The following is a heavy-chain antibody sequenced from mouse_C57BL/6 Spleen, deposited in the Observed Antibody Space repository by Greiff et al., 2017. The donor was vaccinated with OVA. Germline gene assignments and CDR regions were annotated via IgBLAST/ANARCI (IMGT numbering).Heavy chain of an antibody. CDR2: IDPETGGT. D-gene: IGHD2-2*01. Sequence: QVQLKESGAELVRPGASVTLSCKASGYTFTDYEMHWVKQTPVHGLEWIGAIDPETGGTAYNQKFKGKAILTADKSSSTAYMELRSLTSEDSAVYYCTREGYGYDGKYFDYWGQGTTLTVSS. CDR1: GYTFTDYE. V-gene: IGHV1-15*01. CDR3: TREGYGYDGKYFDY. J-gene: IGHJ2*01.